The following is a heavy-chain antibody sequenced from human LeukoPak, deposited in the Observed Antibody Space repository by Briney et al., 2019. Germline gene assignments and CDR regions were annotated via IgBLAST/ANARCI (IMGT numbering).Heavy chain of an antibody. D-gene: IGHD2-15*01. Sequence: ASVKVSCKASGYTFINYGITWVRQAPGQGLEWMGWVSAYADNTNYVQKFQGRVSMTIDTSTNTAYMELRSLRPDDTAVYYCARDCIGCHGFDYWGQGTLVTVSS. CDR3: ARDCIGCHGFDY. CDR2: VSAYADNT. CDR1: GYTFINYG. V-gene: IGHV1-18*01. J-gene: IGHJ4*02.